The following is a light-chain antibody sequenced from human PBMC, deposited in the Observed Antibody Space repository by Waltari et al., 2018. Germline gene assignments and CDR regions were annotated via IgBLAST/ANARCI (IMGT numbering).Light chain of an antibody. V-gene: IGLV1-47*01. CDR2: RNN. J-gene: IGLJ3*02. CDR3: AAWDDSLSGPV. Sequence: QSVLTQPPSASGTPGQRVNIPCSGSRSNIGSNYVYWYQQLPGTAPKLLIHRNNQRPSGVPDQVSGSKSGTSASLAISGLRSEDEADYYCAAWDDSLSGPVFGGGTKLTVL. CDR1: RSNIGSNY.